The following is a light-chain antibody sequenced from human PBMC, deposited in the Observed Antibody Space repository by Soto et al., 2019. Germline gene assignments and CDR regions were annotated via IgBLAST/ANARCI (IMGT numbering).Light chain of an antibody. V-gene: IGKV2-28*01. CDR3: MQALQTPQT. CDR1: QSLLHTGYNY. J-gene: IGKJ1*01. Sequence: DIMMTQFTLSMPVSPGEAASIFCRSSQSLLHTGYNYLDWYLQKPGQSPQLLIYLGSNRASAVPDRFSGSGSGTDFTLKISRVEAEDVGVYYCMQALQTPQTLGEGTKVDIK. CDR2: LGS.